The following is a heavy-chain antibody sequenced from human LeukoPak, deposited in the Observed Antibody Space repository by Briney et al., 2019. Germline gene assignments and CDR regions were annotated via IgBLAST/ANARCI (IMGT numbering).Heavy chain of an antibody. D-gene: IGHD2-8*01. V-gene: IGHV1-2*06. Sequence: ASVKVSCKASGYTFTGYYMHWVRQAPGQGLEWMGRINPNSGGTNYAQKFQGRVTMTRDTSISTAYMELSRLRSDDTAVYYCARVQYCTNGVCYYYYGMDVWGQGITVTVSS. CDR2: INPNSGGT. J-gene: IGHJ6*02. CDR3: ARVQYCTNGVCYYYYGMDV. CDR1: GYTFTGYY.